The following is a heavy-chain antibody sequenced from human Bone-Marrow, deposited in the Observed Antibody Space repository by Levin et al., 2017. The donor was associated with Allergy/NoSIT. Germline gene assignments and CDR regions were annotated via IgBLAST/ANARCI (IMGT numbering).Heavy chain of an antibody. CDR3: AKERGSGRQNVACDS. CDR1: GFTFSSYA. J-gene: IGHJ3*02. V-gene: IGHV3-23*01. D-gene: IGHD6-19*01. CDR2: ISGSAGST. Sequence: GGSLRLSCAASGFTFSSYAMSWVRQAPGKGLEWVSAISGSAGSTYYADSVQGRFTISRDNSKNTLYLQMNSLRDEDTAVYFRAKERGSGRQNVACDSWGQGTMVTVSS.